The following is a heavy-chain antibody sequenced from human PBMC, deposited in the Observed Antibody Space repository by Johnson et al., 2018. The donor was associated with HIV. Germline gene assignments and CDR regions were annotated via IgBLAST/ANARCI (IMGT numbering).Heavy chain of an antibody. V-gene: IGHV3-66*01. CDR1: GFTVSSNY. CDR2: IYSGGST. D-gene: IGHD3-10*01. Sequence: MHLVESGGGLVQPGGSLRLSCAASGFTVSSNYMSWVRQAPGKGLEWVSVIYSGGSTYYADSVKGRFTISRDNSKNTLYLQMNSLRAEDTAVYYCARSGYGSGSTHDAFDIWGQGTMVTVSS. J-gene: IGHJ3*02. CDR3: ARSGYGSGSTHDAFDI.